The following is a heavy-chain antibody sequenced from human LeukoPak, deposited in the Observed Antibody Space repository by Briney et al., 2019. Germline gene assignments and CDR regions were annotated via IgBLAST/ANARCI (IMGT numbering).Heavy chain of an antibody. J-gene: IGHJ6*03. CDR1: GYTFTSYY. V-gene: IGHV1-46*01. CDR2: INPSGGST. CDR3: ARDRLWFGEQYYYMDV. D-gene: IGHD3-10*01. Sequence: ASVKVSCKASGYTFTSYYMHCVRQAPGQGLEWMGIINPSGGSTSYGQKFQGRVTMTRDTSTSTVYMELSSLRSEDTAVYYCARDRLWFGEQYYYMDVWGKGTTVTVSS.